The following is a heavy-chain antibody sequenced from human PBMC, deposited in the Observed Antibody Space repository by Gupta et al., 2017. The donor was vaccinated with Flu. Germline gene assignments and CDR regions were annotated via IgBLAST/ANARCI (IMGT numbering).Heavy chain of an antibody. D-gene: IGHD3-16*01. Sequence: EWVGLIYPHDSDTRYSPSFQGQVTISADKSNNTAHLQWSSLKASDTAVYYCARRRRDDSNYGVFDDWGQGTLVTVSS. J-gene: IGHJ4*02. V-gene: IGHV5-51*01. CDR3: ARRRRDDSNYGVFDD. CDR2: IYPHDSDT.